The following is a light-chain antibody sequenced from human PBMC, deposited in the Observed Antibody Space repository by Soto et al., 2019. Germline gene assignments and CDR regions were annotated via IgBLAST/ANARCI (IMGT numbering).Light chain of an antibody. CDR2: GAS. V-gene: IGKV3-20*01. CDR1: QSVSSSD. J-gene: IGKJ1*01. CDR3: QQYAASPRT. Sequence: EIVLTQSPCTLSSSPRERATLSCRASQSVSSSDLAWYQHKPGQAPRLLIYGASSRAPGIPDRFSGSGSGTDFTLTISRLEPEDFAVYYCQQYAASPRTFGQGTQVEVK.